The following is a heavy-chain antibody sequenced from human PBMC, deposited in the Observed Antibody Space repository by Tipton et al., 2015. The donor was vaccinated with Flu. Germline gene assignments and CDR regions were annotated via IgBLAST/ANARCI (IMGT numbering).Heavy chain of an antibody. V-gene: IGHV4-38-2*02. CDR2: IYHSGST. J-gene: IGHJ3*02. D-gene: IGHD2-21*02. CDR1: GYSISSGYY. Sequence: TLSLTCTVSGYSISSGYYWGWIRQPPGKGLEWIGSIYHSGSTYYNPSLKSRVTISVDTSKNQFSLKLSSVTAADTAVYYCATHCVGVCSHAFDIWGQGTMVTVSS. CDR3: ATHCVGVCSHAFDI.